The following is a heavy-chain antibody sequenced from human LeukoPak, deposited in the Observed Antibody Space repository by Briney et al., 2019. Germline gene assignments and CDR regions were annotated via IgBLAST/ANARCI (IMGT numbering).Heavy chain of an antibody. D-gene: IGHD3-10*01. Sequence: GGSLRLSCAASGFTFSSYAMSWVRQAPGEGLEWGSAVSGTGGSTYYADSVKGRFTISRDNSKNTLYLQMNSLRAEDTAVYYCAKVGAMVRGAIDYWGQGALVTVSS. CDR2: VSGTGGST. CDR3: AKVGAMVRGAIDY. CDR1: GFTFSSYA. J-gene: IGHJ4*02. V-gene: IGHV3-23*01.